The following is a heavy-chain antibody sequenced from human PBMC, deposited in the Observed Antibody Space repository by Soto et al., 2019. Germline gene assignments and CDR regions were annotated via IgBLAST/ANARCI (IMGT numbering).Heavy chain of an antibody. J-gene: IGHJ6*02. Sequence: QITLKESGPTLVKPTQTLTLTCTFSGFSLSTSGVGVAWIRQPPGKALEWLALIYWDDDKRYRPSLETRLTITKHRSKNLVVLTMTNVDSVDTATYYCAYLPCSGGSCYWFSYSGMDVWGQGTTVIVSS. D-gene: IGHD2-15*01. CDR3: AYLPCSGGSCYWFSYSGMDV. CDR1: GFSLSTSGVG. V-gene: IGHV2-5*02. CDR2: IYWDDDK.